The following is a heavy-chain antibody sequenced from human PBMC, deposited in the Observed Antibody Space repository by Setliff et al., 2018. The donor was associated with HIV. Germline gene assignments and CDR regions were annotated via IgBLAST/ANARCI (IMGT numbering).Heavy chain of an antibody. J-gene: IGHJ3*01. Sequence: PGGSLRLSCEVFGFGFSVYGFHWVRQAPGKGLEWVAVIWYDGGKKEYGDSVKGRFTISRDDSRNTLYLQMNSLRAEDTAVYYCARGQFRLRPDSLDLWGQGTLVTVS. D-gene: IGHD2-21*01. CDR3: ARGQFRLRPDSLDL. CDR2: IWYDGGKK. V-gene: IGHV3-33*01. CDR1: GFGFSVYG.